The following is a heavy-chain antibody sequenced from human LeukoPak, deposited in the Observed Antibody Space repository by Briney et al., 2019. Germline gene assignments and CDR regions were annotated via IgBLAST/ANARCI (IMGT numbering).Heavy chain of an antibody. J-gene: IGHJ5*02. V-gene: IGHV5-51*01. Sequence: GESLKISCKGSGYSFTNYWIGWVRQMPGKGLEWMGIIFPGDSDTRYSPSFQGQVTISADKSISTAYLQWSSLKASDIAMYYCTRLLYSGSSWFDPWGQGTLVTVSS. CDR3: TRLLYSGSSWFDP. CDR1: GYSFTNYW. CDR2: IFPGDSDT. D-gene: IGHD1-26*01.